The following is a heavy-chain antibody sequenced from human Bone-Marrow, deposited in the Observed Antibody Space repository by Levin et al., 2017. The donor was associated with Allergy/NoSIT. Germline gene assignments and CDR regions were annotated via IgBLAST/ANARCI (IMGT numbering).Heavy chain of an antibody. CDR1: GYTFTSYA. D-gene: IGHD6-19*01. CDR2: INAGNGNT. Sequence: GESLKISCKASGYTFTSYAMHWVRQAPGQRLEWMGWINAGNGNTKYSQKFQGRVTITRDTSASTAYMELSSLRSEDTAVYYCARDSLAVAGCGDYWGQGTLVTVSS. V-gene: IGHV1-3*01. CDR3: ARDSLAVAGCGDY. J-gene: IGHJ4*02.